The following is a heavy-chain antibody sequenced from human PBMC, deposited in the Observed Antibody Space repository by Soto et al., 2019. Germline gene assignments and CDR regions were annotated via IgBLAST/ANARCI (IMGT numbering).Heavy chain of an antibody. CDR2: IYHSGST. J-gene: IGHJ6*03. CDR1: SGSISSSNW. CDR3: ASSARDYYYYYMDV. Sequence: PSETLSLTCAVSSGSISSSNWWSWVRQPPGKGLEWIGEIYHSGSTNYNPSLKSRVTISVDKSKNQFSLKLSSVTAADTAVYYCASSARDYYYYYMDVWGKGTTVTVSS. V-gene: IGHV4-4*02.